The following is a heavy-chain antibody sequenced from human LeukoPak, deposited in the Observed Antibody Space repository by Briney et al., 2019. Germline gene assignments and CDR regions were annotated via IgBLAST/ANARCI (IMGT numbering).Heavy chain of an antibody. Sequence: SETLSLTCTVSGGSISGGDYYWSWLRQPPGKGLEWIGYIYYSGSTYYNPSLKSRVTISVDTSKNQFSLKLSSVTAADTAVYYCARGGYYYDSSGYFDWFDPWGQGTLVTVSS. V-gene: IGHV4-30-4*01. CDR3: ARGGYYYDSSGYFDWFDP. CDR1: GGSISGGDYY. D-gene: IGHD3-22*01. J-gene: IGHJ5*02. CDR2: IYYSGST.